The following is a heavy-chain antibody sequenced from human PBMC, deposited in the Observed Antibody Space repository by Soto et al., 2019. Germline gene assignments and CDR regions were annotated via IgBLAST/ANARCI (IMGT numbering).Heavy chain of an antibody. V-gene: IGHV4-4*07. CDR1: GGSISSYY. J-gene: IGHJ5*02. D-gene: IGHD3-16*01. CDR3: AREINRSWPNWFDP. CDR2: IYTSGST. Sequence: QVQLQESGPGLVEPSETLSLTCTVSGGSISSYYWNWIRQPAGKGLEWIGRIYTSGSTNYNPSLKRRVTMSVDTSKNQFSLKLSSVTAADTAVYYCAREINRSWPNWFDPWGQGTLVIVSS.